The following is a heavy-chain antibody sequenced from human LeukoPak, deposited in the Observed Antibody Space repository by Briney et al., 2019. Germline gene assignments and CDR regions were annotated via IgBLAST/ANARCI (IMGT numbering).Heavy chain of an antibody. J-gene: IGHJ6*02. Sequence: PGKRLECVSYISTIDGIIYYADSVKDRFTMSSDKAKRSLFLEMNELRAEDTAVYYCAKASWGMDVWGQGSSVIVS. V-gene: IGHV3-11*01. CDR2: ISTIDGII. CDR3: AKASWGMDV.